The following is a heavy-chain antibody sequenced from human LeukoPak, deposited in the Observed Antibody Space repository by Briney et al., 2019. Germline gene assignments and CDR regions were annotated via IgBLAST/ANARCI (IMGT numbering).Heavy chain of an antibody. Sequence: SETLSLTCTVSGGSIINSYYYWGWIRQPPGKGLEWIGTIYYSGSTSYNPSLKSRVTISVDASKNQFSLKLSSVTAADTAMYYCARQSTIFGVVIPNWGQGTLVTVSS. CDR2: IYYSGST. J-gene: IGHJ4*02. V-gene: IGHV4-39*01. CDR3: ARQSTIFGVVIPN. CDR1: GGSIINSYYY. D-gene: IGHD3-3*01.